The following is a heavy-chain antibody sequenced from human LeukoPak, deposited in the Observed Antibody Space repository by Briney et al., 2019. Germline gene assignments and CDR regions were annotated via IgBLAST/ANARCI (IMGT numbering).Heavy chain of an antibody. Sequence: GGSLRLSCAASGFTFSNYGMHWGRQAPGKGLEWVTFIQSDGSNEYYVDSVKGGVTTSRENPKNTLYLQMRSLRPEDTAVYYCANTTGDTAFDIWGQGTLVTVSS. D-gene: IGHD7-27*01. CDR1: GFTFSNYG. V-gene: IGHV3-30*02. CDR2: IQSDGSNE. CDR3: ANTTGDTAFDI. J-gene: IGHJ3*02.